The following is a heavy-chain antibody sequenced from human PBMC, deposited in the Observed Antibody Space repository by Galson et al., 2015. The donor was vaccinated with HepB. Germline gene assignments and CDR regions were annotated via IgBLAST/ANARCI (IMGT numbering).Heavy chain of an antibody. D-gene: IGHD3-22*01. Sequence: SVKVSCKASGGTFSSYAISWVRQAPGQGLEWMGRIIPILGIANYAQKFQGRVTITADKSTSTAYMELSSLRSEDTAVYYCARPMYYYDRPPSDAFDIWGQGTMVTVSS. CDR3: ARPMYYYDRPPSDAFDI. CDR2: IIPILGIA. V-gene: IGHV1-69*04. CDR1: GGTFSSYA. J-gene: IGHJ3*02.